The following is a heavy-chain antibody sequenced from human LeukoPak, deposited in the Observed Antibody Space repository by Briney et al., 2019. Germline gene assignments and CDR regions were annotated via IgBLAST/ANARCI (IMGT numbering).Heavy chain of an antibody. D-gene: IGHD5-24*01. J-gene: IGHJ4*02. CDR1: GFTFSSYA. CDR2: ISGSGGGT. CDR3: AKVKWLQSEYFDY. V-gene: IGHV3-23*01. Sequence: GGSLRLSCAASGFTFSSYAMSWVRQAPGKGLEWVSAISGSGGGTYYADSVKGRFTISRDNSKNTLYLQMNSLRAEDTAVYYCAKVKWLQSEYFDYWGQGTLVTVSS.